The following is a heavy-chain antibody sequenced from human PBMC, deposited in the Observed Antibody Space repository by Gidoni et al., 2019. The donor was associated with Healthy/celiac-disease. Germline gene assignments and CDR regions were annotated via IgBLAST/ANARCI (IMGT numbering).Heavy chain of an antibody. Sequence: QVHLQESGPGLVKPSETLSLTCSVSGGSVSGYYWGWIRQPPGKGLEWIGYLYFSGSTVSNPSLGSRVSISVDTSKNRFSLKLTSVTAADTAVYFCVRQGTSSQSPFDNWGLGALVTVSS. CDR1: GGSVSGYY. D-gene: IGHD1-1*01. CDR3: VRQGTSSQSPFDN. V-gene: IGHV4-59*08. J-gene: IGHJ4*02. CDR2: LYFSGST.